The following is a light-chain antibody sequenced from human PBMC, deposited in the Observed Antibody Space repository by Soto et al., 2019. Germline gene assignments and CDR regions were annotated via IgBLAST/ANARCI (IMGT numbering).Light chain of an antibody. Sequence: QSVLTQPPSVSAAPGQKVTISCSGSSSNIGNNYVSWYQQLPGTAPKLLIYDNNKRPSGIPDRFSGSKSGTSATLGITGLQTGDEADYYCGTWDNSLRAGVFGIGTKVTVL. CDR2: DNN. J-gene: IGLJ1*01. CDR1: SSNIGNNY. V-gene: IGLV1-51*01. CDR3: GTWDNSLRAGV.